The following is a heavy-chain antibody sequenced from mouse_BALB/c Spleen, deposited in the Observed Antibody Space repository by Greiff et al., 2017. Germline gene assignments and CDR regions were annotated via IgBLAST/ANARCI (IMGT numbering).Heavy chain of an antibody. CDR1: GYTFTDYE. V-gene: IGHV1-15*01. Sequence: VQLQQSGAELVRPGASVTLSCKASGYTFTDYEMHWVKQTPVHGLEWIGAIDPETGGTAYNQKFKGKATLTADKSSSTAYMELRSLTSEDSAVYYCTRSDGYYFDDWGQGTTLTVSS. CDR3: TRSDGYYFDD. J-gene: IGHJ2*01. D-gene: IGHD2-3*01. CDR2: IDPETGGT.